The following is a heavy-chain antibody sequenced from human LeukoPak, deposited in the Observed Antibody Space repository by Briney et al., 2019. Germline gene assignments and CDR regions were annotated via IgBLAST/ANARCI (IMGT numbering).Heavy chain of an antibody. Sequence: GGSLRLXCAASGFTFSSYSMNWVRQAPGKGLEWVSSISSSSSYIYYADSVKGRFTISRDNAKNSLYLQMNSLRAEDTAVYYCARGQYYYDSSGYRDYWGQGTLVTVSS. CDR3: ARGQYYYDSSGYRDY. J-gene: IGHJ4*02. CDR2: ISSSSSYI. CDR1: GFTFSSYS. D-gene: IGHD3-22*01. V-gene: IGHV3-21*01.